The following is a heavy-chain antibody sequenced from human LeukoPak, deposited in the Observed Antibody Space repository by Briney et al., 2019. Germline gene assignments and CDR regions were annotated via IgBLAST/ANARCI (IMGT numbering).Heavy chain of an antibody. V-gene: IGHV1-18*01. CDR2: ISAYNGNT. CDR3: AREGGYCTNGVCIGLDY. D-gene: IGHD2-8*01. Sequence: ASVKVPCKASGYTFTSYGISWVRQAPGQGLEWMGWISAYNGNTNYAQKLQGRVTMTTDTSTSTAYMELRSLRSDDTAVYYCAREGGYCTNGVCIGLDYWGQGTLVTVSS. J-gene: IGHJ4*02. CDR1: GYTFTSYG.